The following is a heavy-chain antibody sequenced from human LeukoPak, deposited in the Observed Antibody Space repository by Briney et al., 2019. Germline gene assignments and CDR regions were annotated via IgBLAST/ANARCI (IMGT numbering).Heavy chain of an antibody. CDR3: ASATYRYYDFWSGYYTPPYYYYMDV. D-gene: IGHD3-3*01. CDR1: GGSISSSSYY. CDR2: IYYSGST. Sequence: SETLSLTCTVSGGSISSSSYYWGWIRQPPGKGLEWIGSIYYSGSTYYNPSLKSRVTISVDTSKNQFSLKLSSVTAADTAVYYCASATYRYYDFWSGYYTPPYYYYMDVWGKGTTVTVSS. J-gene: IGHJ6*03. V-gene: IGHV4-39*07.